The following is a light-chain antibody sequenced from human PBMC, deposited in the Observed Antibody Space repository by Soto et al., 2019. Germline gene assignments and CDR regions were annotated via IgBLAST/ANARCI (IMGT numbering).Light chain of an antibody. Sequence: EIVLTQSPDTLSLSPGERATLSCRASQSVDNYLAWYQQRPGQAPRLLIYDASNRASGIPARFSGSGSGTDFTLTISSLEPEDFAVYYCQQRSTGPPLTFGGGTKAEIQ. CDR3: QQRSTGPPLT. J-gene: IGKJ4*01. CDR1: QSVDNY. CDR2: DAS. V-gene: IGKV3-11*01.